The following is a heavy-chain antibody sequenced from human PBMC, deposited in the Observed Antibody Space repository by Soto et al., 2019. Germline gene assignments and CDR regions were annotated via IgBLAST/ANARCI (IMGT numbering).Heavy chain of an antibody. CDR1: GYSFTSYW. V-gene: IGHV5-10-1*01. D-gene: IGHD3-22*01. CDR3: ARHGPYYYDSSGNLYYYYGMDV. CDR2: IDPSDSYT. J-gene: IGHJ6*02. Sequence: PGESLKISCKGSGYSFTSYWISWVRQMPGKGLEWMGRIDPSDSYTNYSPSFQGHVTISADKSISTAYLQWSSLKASDTAMYYCARHGPYYYDSSGNLYYYYGMDVWGQGTTVTVSS.